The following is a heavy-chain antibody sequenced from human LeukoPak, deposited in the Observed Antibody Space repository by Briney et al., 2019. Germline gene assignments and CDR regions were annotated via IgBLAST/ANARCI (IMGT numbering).Heavy chain of an antibody. D-gene: IGHD3-22*01. Sequence: PSETLSLTCTVSGGSISSGGYYCSWSRQHPGKGLEWSGDIYYSGSTYYNPSLKSRVTISVDTSKTQFSLKLSSVTAADTAVSSCARSNKQYYYDSSGYYGAFDIWGQGTMVTVSS. J-gene: IGHJ3*02. CDR1: GGSISSGGYY. CDR2: IYYSGST. V-gene: IGHV4-31*03. CDR3: ARSNKQYYYDSSGYYGAFDI.